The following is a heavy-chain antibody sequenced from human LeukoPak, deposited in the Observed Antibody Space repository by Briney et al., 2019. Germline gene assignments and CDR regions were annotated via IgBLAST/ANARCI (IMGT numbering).Heavy chain of an antibody. D-gene: IGHD2-21*02. J-gene: IGHJ4*02. Sequence: SVKVSCKASGGTFSSYAISWVRQAPGQGLEWMGGIIPIFGTANYAQKFQGRGTITADESTSTAYMELSSLRSEDTAVYYCARFFDCGGDCYWEGYFDYWGQGTLVTVSS. CDR3: ARFFDCGGDCYWEGYFDY. CDR2: IIPIFGTA. V-gene: IGHV1-69*13. CDR1: GGTFSSYA.